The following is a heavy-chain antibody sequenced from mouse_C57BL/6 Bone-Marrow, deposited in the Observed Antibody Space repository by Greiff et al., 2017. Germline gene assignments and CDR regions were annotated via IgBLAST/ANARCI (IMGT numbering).Heavy chain of an antibody. CDR3: ARHEGVGYGNYLAWFAY. V-gene: IGHV1-62-2*01. J-gene: IGHJ3*01. Sequence: QVQLKESGAELVKPGASVKLSCKASGYTFTEYTIHWVKQRSGQGLEWIGWFYPGSGSIKYNEKFKDKATLTADKSSSTVYMELRRLTSEDSAVYFCARHEGVGYGNYLAWFAYWGQGTLVTVSA. D-gene: IGHD2-10*02. CDR2: FYPGSGSI. CDR1: GYTFTEYT.